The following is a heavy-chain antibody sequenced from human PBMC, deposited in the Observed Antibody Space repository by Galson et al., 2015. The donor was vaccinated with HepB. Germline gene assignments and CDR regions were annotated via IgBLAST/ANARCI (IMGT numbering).Heavy chain of an antibody. CDR3: ARVSSSWGITYYYGMDV. V-gene: IGHV4-59*01. CDR1: GGSISSYY. CDR2: IYYSGST. J-gene: IGHJ6*02. D-gene: IGHD6-13*01. Sequence: LSLTCTVSGGSISSYYWSWIRQPPGKGLEWIGYIYYSGSTNYNPSLKSRVTISVDTSKNQFSLKLSSVTAADTAVYYCARVSSSWGITYYYGMDVWGQGTTVTVSS.